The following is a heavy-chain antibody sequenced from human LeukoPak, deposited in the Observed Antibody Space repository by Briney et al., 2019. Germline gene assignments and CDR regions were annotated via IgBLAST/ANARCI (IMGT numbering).Heavy chain of an antibody. J-gene: IGHJ6*03. CDR3: ARDPISSGWYSWAKYYYYMDV. D-gene: IGHD6-19*01. CDR2: ITSSDDGT. V-gene: IGHV3-23*01. CDR1: GFTSSTYA. Sequence: GGSLRLSCAASGFTSSTYAMSWVRQIPRKGLEWVSAITSSDDGTYYADSVKGRFTISRDNSKNTLYLQMNSLRAEDTAVYYCARDPISSGWYSWAKYYYYMDVWGKGTTVTVSS.